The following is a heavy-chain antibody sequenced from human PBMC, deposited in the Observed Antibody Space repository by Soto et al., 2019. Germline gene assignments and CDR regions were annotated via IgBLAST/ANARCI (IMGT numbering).Heavy chain of an antibody. CDR2: IYWDDDK. Sequence: QITLKESGPTLVKPTQTLTLTCTFSGFSLSTSGVGVGWIRQPPGKALEWLALIYWDDDKRYSPSLKSRLTITKDTSNNQVVLTLPNLGLVDTDPYYCAHNDKVFHHTNGVYYRSGGTPFDYWGQGTLVTVSS. V-gene: IGHV2-5*02. CDR3: AHNDKVFHHTNGVYYRSGGTPFDY. D-gene: IGHD2-8*01. J-gene: IGHJ4*02. CDR1: GFSLSTSGVG.